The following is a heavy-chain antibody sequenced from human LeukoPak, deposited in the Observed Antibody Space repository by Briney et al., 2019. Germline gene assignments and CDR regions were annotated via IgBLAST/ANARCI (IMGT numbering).Heavy chain of an antibody. V-gene: IGHV4-4*07. Sequence: SETLSLTCSVSGGSISSYYWSWIRQPAGKGLEWIGRIHTSGSTNYNPSLKSRVTMSVDTSKNQFSLKLSSVTAADTAVYYCAAMEWLSNEFDPWGQGTLVTVSS. D-gene: IGHD3-3*01. CDR3: AAMEWLSNEFDP. CDR2: IHTSGST. J-gene: IGHJ5*02. CDR1: GGSISSYY.